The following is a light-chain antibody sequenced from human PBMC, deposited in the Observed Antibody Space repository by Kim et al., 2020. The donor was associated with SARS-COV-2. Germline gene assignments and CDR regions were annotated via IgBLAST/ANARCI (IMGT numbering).Light chain of an antibody. V-gene: IGLV3-19*01. CDR2: GKN. J-gene: IGLJ2*01. CDR1: SLRTYY. CDR3: NSRDSNDNVV. Sequence: ALGQTVRSTCQGDSLRTYYATWYQQKPGQVPILVIYGKNNRPSGIPDRFSGSSSGNTASLTITGTQAGDEADYYCNSRDSNDNVVFGGGTQLTVL.